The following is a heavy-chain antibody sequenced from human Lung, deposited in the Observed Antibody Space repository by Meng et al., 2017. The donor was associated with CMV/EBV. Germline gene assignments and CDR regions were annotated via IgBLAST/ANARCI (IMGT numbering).Heavy chain of an antibody. V-gene: IGHV3-74*01. CDR2: INSDGSST. J-gene: IGHJ6*02. CDR1: GFTFSSYW. Sequence: SXAASGFTFSSYWMHWVRQAPGKGLVWVSRINSDGSSTSYADSVKGRFTISRDNAKNTLYLQMNSLRAEGTAVYYCAREGYCSSTSCLYYYYYGMDVXGQGTTVTVSS. D-gene: IGHD2-2*01. CDR3: AREGYCSSTSCLYYYYYGMDV.